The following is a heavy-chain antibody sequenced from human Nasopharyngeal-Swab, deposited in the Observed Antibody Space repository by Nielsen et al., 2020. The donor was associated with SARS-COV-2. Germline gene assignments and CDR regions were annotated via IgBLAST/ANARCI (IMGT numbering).Heavy chain of an antibody. J-gene: IGHJ4*02. Sequence: RQAPGKGLEWTGSIYYSGSTYYNPSLKSRVTISVDTSKNQFSLKLSSVTAADTAVYYCARPQWELLTFDYWGQGTLVTVSS. CDR2: IYYSGST. CDR3: ARPQWELLTFDY. D-gene: IGHD1-26*01. V-gene: IGHV4-39*01.